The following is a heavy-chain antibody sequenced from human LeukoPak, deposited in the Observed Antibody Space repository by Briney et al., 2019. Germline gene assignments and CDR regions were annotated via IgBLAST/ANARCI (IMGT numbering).Heavy chain of an antibody. CDR1: GGTVSSYA. V-gene: IGHV1-69*05. D-gene: IGHD6-25*01. CDR3: ARYGFSSVWQGGWHAFDI. Sequence: SVKVSCKASGGTVSSYAINWVRQAPGQGLEWMGGIIPMHGTSKYAQKFQGRVTITTDESTRTAYMELSSLRSEDTAVYYCARYGFSSVWQGGWHAFDIWGLGTMVTVSS. J-gene: IGHJ3*02. CDR2: IIPMHGTS.